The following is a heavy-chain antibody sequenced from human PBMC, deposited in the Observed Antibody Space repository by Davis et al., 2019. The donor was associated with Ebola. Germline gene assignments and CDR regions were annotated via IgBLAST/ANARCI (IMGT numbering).Heavy chain of an antibody. D-gene: IGHD3-3*01. J-gene: IGHJ4*02. CDR2: ISAYNGNT. Sequence: ASVKVSCKASGYTFTSYGISWVRQAPGQGLEWMGWISAYNGNTNYAQKLQGRVTMTTDTSTSTAYMELRSLRSDDTAVYYCARAVRSASSGHLDYWGQGTLVTVSS. CDR1: GYTFTSYG. V-gene: IGHV1-18*01. CDR3: ARAVRSASSGHLDY.